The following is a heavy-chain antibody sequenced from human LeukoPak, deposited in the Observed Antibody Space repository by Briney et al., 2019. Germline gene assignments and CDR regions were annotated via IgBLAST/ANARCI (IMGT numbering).Heavy chain of an antibody. D-gene: IGHD6-6*01. J-gene: IGHJ4*02. CDR2: IIPIFGTA. V-gene: IGHV1-69*13. CDR3: ASGREYSSSFHFIY. CDR1: GGTFSSYA. Sequence: SVKVSCKASGGTFSSYAISWVRQAPGQGLEWMGGIIPIFGTANYAQKFQGRVTITADESTSTAYMELSSLRSEDTAVYYCASGREYSSSFHFIYWGQGTLVTVSA.